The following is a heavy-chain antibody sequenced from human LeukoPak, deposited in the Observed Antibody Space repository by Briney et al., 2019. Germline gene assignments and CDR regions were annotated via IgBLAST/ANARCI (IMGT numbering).Heavy chain of an antibody. J-gene: IGHJ4*02. CDR3: ASLKNFDYFDY. CDR1: EGTFSSYA. V-gene: IGHV1-69*13. CDR2: IIPVFGTT. Sequence: SVKVSCKASEGTFSSYAISWVRQAPGQGLEWMGGIIPVFGTTNYAQKFQGRVTITAAESTSTAYMELSSLRSEDTAVYYCASLKNFDYFDYWGQGTLVTVSS.